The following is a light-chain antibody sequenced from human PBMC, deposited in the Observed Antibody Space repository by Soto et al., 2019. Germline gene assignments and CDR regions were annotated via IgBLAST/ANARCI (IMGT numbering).Light chain of an antibody. CDR1: QSVSSNY. V-gene: IGKV3-20*01. Sequence: IVLTQSPGTLSLSPGERGALSCRASQSVSSNYVAWYQQKPGQAPRLLIYGASSRATGIPDRFSGSGSGTDFTLTISRLEPEDFAVYYCQQYGSSHPWTFGQGTKVDIK. J-gene: IGKJ1*01. CDR3: QQYGSSHPWT. CDR2: GAS.